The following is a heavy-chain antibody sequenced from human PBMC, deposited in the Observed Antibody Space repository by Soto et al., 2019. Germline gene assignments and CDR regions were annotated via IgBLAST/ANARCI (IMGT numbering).Heavy chain of an antibody. Sequence: QITLKESGPTRVKPTQTLTLTCTFSGFSLSTSGVGVGWIRQPPGKALEWLALIYWDDDKRYSPSLKTRVTITKYTSRNQVVLTMTNMDPVDTATYYCAHSRWRGYKAWFDPWGQGTLVTVSS. CDR2: IYWDDDK. V-gene: IGHV2-5*02. CDR1: GFSLSTSGVG. J-gene: IGHJ5*02. D-gene: IGHD3-3*01. CDR3: AHSRWRGYKAWFDP.